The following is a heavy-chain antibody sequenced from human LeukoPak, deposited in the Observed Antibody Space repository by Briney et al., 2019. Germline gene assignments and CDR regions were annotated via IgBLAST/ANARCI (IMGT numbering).Heavy chain of an antibody. CDR2: INHSGST. CDR1: GGSFSGCY. J-gene: IGHJ4*02. CDR3: ARLAPTNYYGSGYGFDY. V-gene: IGHV4-34*01. Sequence: PSETLSLTCAVYGGSFSGCYWSWIRQPPGKGLEWIGEINHSGSTNYNPSLKSRVTISVDTSKNQFSLKLSSVTAADTAVYYCARLAPTNYYGSGYGFDYWGQGTLVTVSS. D-gene: IGHD3-10*01.